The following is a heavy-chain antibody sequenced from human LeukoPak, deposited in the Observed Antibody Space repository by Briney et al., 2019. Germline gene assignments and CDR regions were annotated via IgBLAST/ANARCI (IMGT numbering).Heavy chain of an antibody. CDR1: GGSFSGYY. CDR2: INHSGSS. V-gene: IGHV4-34*01. J-gene: IGHJ4*02. D-gene: IGHD1-26*01. CDR3: ARGVVGATDYFDY. Sequence: PSETLSLTCAVYGGSFSGYYWSWIRQPPGKGLEWIGEINHSGSSNYNPSLRSRVTISVDTSKNQFSLKLSSVTAADTAVYYCARGVVGATDYFDYWGQGTLVTVSS.